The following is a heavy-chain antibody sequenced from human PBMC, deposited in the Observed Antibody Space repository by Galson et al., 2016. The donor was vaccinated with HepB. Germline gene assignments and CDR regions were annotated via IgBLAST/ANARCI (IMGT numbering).Heavy chain of an antibody. Sequence: TLSLTCAVSGGFIRSGGYSWSWIRQPPGKGLEWIGYIYYSGSTLYNPSLKSRVTISVDTSKNHFSLNLTSVTAADTAVYYCARVKGSGQDYWGQGTLVIVSS. J-gene: IGHJ4*02. V-gene: IGHV4-30-2*01. CDR3: ARVKGSGQDY. CDR2: IYYSGST. CDR1: GGFIRSGGYS.